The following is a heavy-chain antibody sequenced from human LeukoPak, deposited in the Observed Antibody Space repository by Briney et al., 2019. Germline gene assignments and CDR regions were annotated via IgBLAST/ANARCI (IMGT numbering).Heavy chain of an antibody. V-gene: IGHV1-18*01. CDR2: ISAYNGNT. CDR1: GYTFTSYG. CDR3: ARDDRNYGLGSKDYYYYGMDV. J-gene: IGHJ6*02. D-gene: IGHD3-10*01. Sequence: GASVKVSCKASGYTFTSYGISWVRQAPGQGLEWMGWISAYNGNTNYAQKLQGRVTMTTDTSTSTAYMELRSLRSDDTAVYYCARDDRNYGLGSKDYYYYGMDVWGQGTTVTVSS.